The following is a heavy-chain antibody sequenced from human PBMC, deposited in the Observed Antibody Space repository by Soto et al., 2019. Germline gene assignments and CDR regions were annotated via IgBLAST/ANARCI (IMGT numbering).Heavy chain of an antibody. V-gene: IGHV4-31*03. Sequence: QVQLQESGPGLVKPSQTLSLTCTVSCGSISSGGYYWSWIRQHPGKGLEWLGYIYYSGSTYYNPSLKSRVTISVDTSQNQFSLKLSSVTAAHTAVYYCASRSGYCSGGSCYAWGDYYYCMDVWGKGTTVTVAS. CDR1: CGSISSGGYY. CDR3: ASRSGYCSGGSCYAWGDYYYCMDV. CDR2: IYYSGST. D-gene: IGHD2-15*01. J-gene: IGHJ6*03.